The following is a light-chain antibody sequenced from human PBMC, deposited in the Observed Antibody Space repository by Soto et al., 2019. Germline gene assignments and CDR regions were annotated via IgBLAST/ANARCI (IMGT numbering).Light chain of an antibody. CDR2: EVS. CDR1: SSDVGGYNY. J-gene: IGLJ1*01. V-gene: IGLV2-8*01. CDR3: RSYAGSNHWRV. Sequence: QSVLTPPPSASGSPGQSVTISCTGTSSDVGGYNYVSWYQQHPGKAPKLMIYEVSKRPSGVPDRFSGSKSGNTASLTVSGLQAEYEADYYCRSYAGSNHWRVFGAGTKVTVL.